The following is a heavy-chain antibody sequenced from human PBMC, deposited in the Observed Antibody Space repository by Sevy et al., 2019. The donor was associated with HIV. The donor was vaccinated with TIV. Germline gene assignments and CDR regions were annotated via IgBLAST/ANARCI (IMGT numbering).Heavy chain of an antibody. CDR1: GYTFTSYA. J-gene: IGHJ3*02. CDR3: AISTIFGVVSGAFDI. D-gene: IGHD3-3*01. Sequence: ASVKVSCKASGYTFTSYAMNWVRQAPGQGLEWMGWINTNTGNPTYAQGFTGRFVFSFDTSVSTAYLQISSLKAEDTAVYYCAISTIFGVVSGAFDIWGQGTMVTVSS. V-gene: IGHV7-4-1*02. CDR2: INTNTGNP.